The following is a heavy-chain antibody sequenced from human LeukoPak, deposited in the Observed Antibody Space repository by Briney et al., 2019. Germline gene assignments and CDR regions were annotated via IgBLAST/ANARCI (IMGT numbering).Heavy chain of an antibody. CDR1: GFTFGTYS. D-gene: IGHD3-3*01. Sequence: SGGSLRLSCAAPGFTFGTYSMTWVRQAPGKGLEWVSVIYSGGSTYYADSVKGRFTISRDNSKNTLYLQMNSLRAEDTAVYYCARDHDGDYWGQGTLVTVSS. CDR2: IYSGGST. J-gene: IGHJ4*02. V-gene: IGHV3-53*01. CDR3: ARDHDGDY.